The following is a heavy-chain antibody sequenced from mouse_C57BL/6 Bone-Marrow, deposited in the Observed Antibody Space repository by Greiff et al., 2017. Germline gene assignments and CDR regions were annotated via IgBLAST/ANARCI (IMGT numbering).Heavy chain of an antibody. CDR3: ARPMITTSYFDY. CDR2: INPNNGGT. D-gene: IGHD2-4*01. CDR1: GYTFTDYY. V-gene: IGHV1-26*01. J-gene: IGHJ2*01. Sequence: EVQLQQSGPELVKPGASVKISCKASGYTFTDYYMNWVKQSHGKSLEWIGDINPNNGGTSYNQKFKGKATLTVDKSSSTAYMELRSLTSEDSAVYYCARPMITTSYFDYWGQGTTLTVSS.